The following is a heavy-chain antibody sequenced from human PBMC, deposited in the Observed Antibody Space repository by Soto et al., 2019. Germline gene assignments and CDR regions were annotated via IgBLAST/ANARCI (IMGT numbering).Heavy chain of an antibody. CDR3: AKRKYSSSSASLYYYYGMDV. CDR2: ISGSGGST. J-gene: IGHJ6*02. CDR1: GFTFSSYA. D-gene: IGHD6-6*01. V-gene: IGHV3-23*01. Sequence: PGGSLRLSCAASGFTFSSYAMSWVRQAPGKGLEWVSAISGSGGSTYYADSVKGRFTISRDNSKNTLYLQMNSPRAEDTAVYYCAKRKYSSSSASLYYYYGMDVWGQGTTVTVSS.